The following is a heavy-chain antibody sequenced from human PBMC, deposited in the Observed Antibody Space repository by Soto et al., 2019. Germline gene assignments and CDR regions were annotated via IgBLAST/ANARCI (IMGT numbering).Heavy chain of an antibody. Sequence: EVQLVESGGGLVQPGGSLRLSCAASGFTVSSNYMSWVRQAPGKGLEWVSVIYSGGSTYYADSVKGRFTISRDNSKNTLYLQMNSLRAEDTAVYYCARDPEPSYYYYGMDVWGQGPTVTVSS. J-gene: IGHJ6*02. V-gene: IGHV3-66*01. CDR3: ARDPEPSYYYYGMDV. CDR2: IYSGGST. CDR1: GFTVSSNY.